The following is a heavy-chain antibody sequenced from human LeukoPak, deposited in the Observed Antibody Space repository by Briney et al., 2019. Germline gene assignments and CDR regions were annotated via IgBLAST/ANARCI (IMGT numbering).Heavy chain of an antibody. J-gene: IGHJ4*02. Sequence: ATLNLSCKISGYSLSDLSIHWVREAPGEGLEWMGGFDSENNKMVYSQKFQGRVTMTEDTSADTAYMELTSLRSEHTAVYFCATDRVYRSSGRSWGFFDYWGQGTLVIVSS. CDR2: FDSENNKM. V-gene: IGHV1-24*01. CDR3: ATDRVYRSSGRSWGFFDY. D-gene: IGHD6-19*01. CDR1: GYSLSDLS.